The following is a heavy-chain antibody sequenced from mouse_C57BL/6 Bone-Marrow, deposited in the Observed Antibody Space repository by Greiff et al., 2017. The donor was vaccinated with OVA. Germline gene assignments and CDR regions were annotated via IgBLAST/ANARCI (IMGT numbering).Heavy chain of an antibody. D-gene: IGHD1-1*01. CDR1: GYTFTSYW. J-gene: IGHJ3*01. CDR3: AREDYYGSSYVDFYY. CDR2: IDPSDSYT. Sequence: QVQLQQPGAELVKPGASVKLSCKASGYTFTSYWMQWVKQRPGQGLEWIGEIDPSDSYTNYNQKFKGKATLTVDTSSSTAYMQLSSLTSEDSAVYYCAREDYYGSSYVDFYYWGRGTLVTVTA. V-gene: IGHV1-50*01.